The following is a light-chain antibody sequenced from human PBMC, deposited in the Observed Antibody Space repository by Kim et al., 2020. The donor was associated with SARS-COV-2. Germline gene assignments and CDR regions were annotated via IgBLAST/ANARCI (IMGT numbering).Light chain of an antibody. CDR1: QSLLQSDGKTY. CDR3: MKSIQLPLN. Sequence: TASISCKSSQSLLQSDGKTYLYWYLQKPGQPPQLLIYEVSKRCAGVPDRFSGSGSGTDFTLKISRVEAEDVGVYYCMKSIQLPLNFGGGTKVDIK. CDR2: EVS. J-gene: IGKJ4*01. V-gene: IGKV2D-29*01.